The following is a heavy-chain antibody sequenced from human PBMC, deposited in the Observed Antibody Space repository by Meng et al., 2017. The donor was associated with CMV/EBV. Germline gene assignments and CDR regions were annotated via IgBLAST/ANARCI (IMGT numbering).Heavy chain of an antibody. CDR3: ARVPYYYDSSGYYSNWFDP. Sequence: SVKVSCKASGVTFSSYAISWVRQAPGQGLEWMGGIIPILGIANYAQKFQGRVTITADKSTSTAYMELSSLRSEDTAVYYCARVPYYYDSSGYYSNWFDPWGQGTLVTVSS. CDR2: IIPILGIA. D-gene: IGHD3-22*01. CDR1: GVTFSSYA. J-gene: IGHJ5*02. V-gene: IGHV1-69*10.